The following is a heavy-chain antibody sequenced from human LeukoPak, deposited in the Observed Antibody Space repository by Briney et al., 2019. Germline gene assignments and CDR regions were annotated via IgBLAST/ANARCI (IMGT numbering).Heavy chain of an antibody. CDR1: RFTFSDYY. V-gene: IGHV3-11*01. CDR2: ISSSGTTI. D-gene: IGHD6-13*01. J-gene: IGHJ5*02. CDR3: VRFVSTAAAGRSSGFDA. Sequence: GGSLRLSCAASRFTFSDYYMSWIRQAPGKGLEWVSYISSSGTTIYYVDSVKGRFTISRDNARNSLYLQMNSLRAEETAVYYCVRFVSTAAAGRSSGFDAWGRGTLVTVSS.